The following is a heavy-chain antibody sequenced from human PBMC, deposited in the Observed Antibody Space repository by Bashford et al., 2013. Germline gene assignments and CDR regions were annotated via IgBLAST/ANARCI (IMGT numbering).Heavy chain of an antibody. D-gene: IGHD4-11*01. V-gene: IGHV2-5*02. CDR3: AHRLPTLEAFDI. CDR2: FIWDDDK. J-gene: IGHJ3*02. Sequence: SGRTLVNHTDPHADLHLLWVAHSALVEWVWAGSVSPTERTWSGLHSFIWDDDKRYSPSLKSRLTITKDTSKNHVVLTMTNMDPVDTATYYCAHRLPTLEAFDIWGQGTMVTVSS. CDR1: VAHSALVEWV.